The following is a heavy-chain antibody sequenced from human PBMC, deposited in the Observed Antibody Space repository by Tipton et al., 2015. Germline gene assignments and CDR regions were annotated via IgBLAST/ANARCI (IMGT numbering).Heavy chain of an antibody. V-gene: IGHV4-61*01. CDR3: ARDLEHGMDV. Sequence: TLSLTCSVSGGSVSSANYYWSWIRQPPGKGLEWIGYISYSGSTHYNPSVKSRVTMSRDTSKNQFSLKLSSVTAADTAVYYCARDLEHGMDVWGQGTTVTVSS. CDR1: GGSVSSANYY. CDR2: ISYSGST. J-gene: IGHJ6*02. D-gene: IGHD5-24*01.